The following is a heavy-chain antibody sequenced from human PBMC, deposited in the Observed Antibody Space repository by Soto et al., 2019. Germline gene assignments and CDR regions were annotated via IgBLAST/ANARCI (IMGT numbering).Heavy chain of an antibody. Sequence: QVQLVQSGAEVKKPGSSVKVSCKASGGTFSSYAISWVRQAPGQGLEWMGGIIPIFGTANYAQKFQGRVTITADESTSTAYMELSSLRAEDTAVYYCAMREGFYGDAALLFVYWGQGTLVTVSS. D-gene: IGHD2-21*02. CDR2: IIPIFGTA. CDR1: GGTFSSYA. CDR3: AMREGFYGDAALLFVY. J-gene: IGHJ4*02. V-gene: IGHV1-69*12.